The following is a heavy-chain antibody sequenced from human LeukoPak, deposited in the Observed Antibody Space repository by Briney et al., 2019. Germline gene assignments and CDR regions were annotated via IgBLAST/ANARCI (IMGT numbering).Heavy chain of an antibody. Sequence: PGGSLRLSCSASGFTFSSYAMHWVRQAPGKGLEYVSATSPNGGSTYYADSVKGRFSISRDNSKNTLYLQMSSLRAEDTAVYYCVPKGTEGYWGQGTLVTVSS. V-gene: IGHV3-64D*06. CDR3: VPKGTEGY. CDR1: GFTFSSYA. J-gene: IGHJ4*02. CDR2: TSPNGGST.